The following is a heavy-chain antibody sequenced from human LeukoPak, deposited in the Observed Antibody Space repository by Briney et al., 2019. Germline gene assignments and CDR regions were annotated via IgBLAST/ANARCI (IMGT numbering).Heavy chain of an antibody. CDR1: GGSISSGSYY. D-gene: IGHD2-15*01. CDR3: ARAPQVGGSCYCDY. J-gene: IGHJ4*02. Sequence: SQTLSLTFTVSGGSISSGSYYWSWIRQPAGKGLEWIGRIYTSGSTNYNPSLKSRVTISVDTSKNQFSLKLSSVTAADTAVYYCARAPQVGGSCYCDYWGQGTLVTVSS. V-gene: IGHV4-61*02. CDR2: IYTSGST.